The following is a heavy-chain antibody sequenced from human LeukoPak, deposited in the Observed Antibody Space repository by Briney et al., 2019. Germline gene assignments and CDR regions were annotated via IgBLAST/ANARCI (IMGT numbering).Heavy chain of an antibody. CDR2: TNHSGST. CDR1: GGSFSGYY. Sequence: SETLSLTCAVYGGSFSGYYWSWIRQPPGKGLEWIGETNHSGSTNYNPSLKSRVTISVDTSKNQFSLKLSSVTAADTAVYYCAREHCSGGSCYSIYYYYYMDVWGKGTTVTVSS. J-gene: IGHJ6*03. CDR3: AREHCSGGSCYSIYYYYYMDV. D-gene: IGHD2-15*01. V-gene: IGHV4-34*01.